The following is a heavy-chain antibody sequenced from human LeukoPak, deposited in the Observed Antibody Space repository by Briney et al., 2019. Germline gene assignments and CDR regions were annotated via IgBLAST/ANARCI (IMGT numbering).Heavy chain of an antibody. CDR1: GGSFSGYY. CDR3: ARRGGYSSSRPRYFDY. V-gene: IGHV4-34*01. CDR2: INHSGST. Sequence: SETLSLTCAVYGGSFSGYYWSWIRQPPGKGLGWIGEINHSGSTNYNPSLKSRVTISVDTSKNQFSLKLSSVTAADTAVYYCARRGGYSSSRPRYFDYWGQGTLVTVSS. D-gene: IGHD6-13*01. J-gene: IGHJ4*02.